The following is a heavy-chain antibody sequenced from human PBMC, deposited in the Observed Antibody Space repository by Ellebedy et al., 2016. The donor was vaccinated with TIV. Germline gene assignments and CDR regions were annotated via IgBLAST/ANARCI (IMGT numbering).Heavy chain of an antibody. D-gene: IGHD1-26*01. Sequence: GESLKISCAASGFSFSRYAMNWVRQAPGKGLAWVAVISYDGSNKDYADSVKGRFTVSRDGSKNTLYLEMNSMRLDDTAVYYCARAGDKWALNYWGQGALVTVSS. CDR2: ISYDGSNK. CDR3: ARAGDKWALNY. V-gene: IGHV3-30*04. J-gene: IGHJ4*02. CDR1: GFSFSRYA.